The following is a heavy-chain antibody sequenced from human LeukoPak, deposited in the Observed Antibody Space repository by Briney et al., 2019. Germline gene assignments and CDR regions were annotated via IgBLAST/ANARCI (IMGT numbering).Heavy chain of an antibody. Sequence: SETLSLTCTVSGGSISSYYWSWIRQPPGKGLEWIGYIYYSGSTNYNPSLKSRVTISVDTSKNQFSLKLGSVTAADTAVYYCARVDGYNTEFDYWGQGTLVTVSS. CDR3: ARVDGYNTEFDY. V-gene: IGHV4-59*12. CDR1: GGSISSYY. J-gene: IGHJ4*02. D-gene: IGHD5-24*01. CDR2: IYYSGST.